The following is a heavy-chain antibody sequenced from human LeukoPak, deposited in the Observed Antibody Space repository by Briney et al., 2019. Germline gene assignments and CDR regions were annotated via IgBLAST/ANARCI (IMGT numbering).Heavy chain of an antibody. Sequence: ASVKVSCKASGYTFTNYGINWVRQAPGQGLEWMGWITAYNGNTNYAQKLLGRVIMTTDTSTNTAYMELRSLRSDDTAVYYCARDLGSGWYLGDYWGQGTLVTVSS. CDR3: ARDLGSGWYLGDY. D-gene: IGHD6-19*01. CDR2: ITAYNGNT. J-gene: IGHJ4*02. V-gene: IGHV1-18*01. CDR1: GYTFTNYG.